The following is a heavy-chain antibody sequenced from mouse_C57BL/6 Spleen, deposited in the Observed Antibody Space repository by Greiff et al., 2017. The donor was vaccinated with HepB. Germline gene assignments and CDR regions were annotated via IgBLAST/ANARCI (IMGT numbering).Heavy chain of an antibody. CDR1: GYAFSSYW. J-gene: IGHJ1*03. D-gene: IGHD1-1*01. CDR2: IYPGDGDT. Sequence: VQLQQSGAELVKPGASVKISCKASGYAFSSYWMNWVKQRPGKGLEWIGQIYPGDGDTNYNGKFKGKATLTADKSSSTAYMQLSSLTSEDSAVYFCARPYGSNWYFDVWGTGTTVTVSS. V-gene: IGHV1-80*01. CDR3: ARPYGSNWYFDV.